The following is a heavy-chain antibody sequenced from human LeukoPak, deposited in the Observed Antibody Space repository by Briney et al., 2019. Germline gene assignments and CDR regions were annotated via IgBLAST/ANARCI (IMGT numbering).Heavy chain of an antibody. Sequence: ASVKVSCKASGYTFTGYYMHWVRQAPGQGLEWMGRINPNSGGTNYAQKFQGRVTMTRDTSISTAYMELSRLRSEDTAVYYCARDLMGYCSGGSCPHYGMDVWGQGTTVTVSS. J-gene: IGHJ6*02. V-gene: IGHV1-2*06. CDR3: ARDLMGYCSGGSCPHYGMDV. D-gene: IGHD2-15*01. CDR1: GYTFTGYY. CDR2: INPNSGGT.